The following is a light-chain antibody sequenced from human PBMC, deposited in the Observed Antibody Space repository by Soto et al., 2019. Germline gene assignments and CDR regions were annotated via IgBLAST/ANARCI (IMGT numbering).Light chain of an antibody. Sequence: DIQMTQSPSSLSASVGDRVTITCRASQSISSYLNWYQQKPGKAPKLLIYAASSLQSGVPSRFSGSGSGTDFTLTISSLQPEDFATYYCQQSYNTPRTFGQGNKV. CDR3: QQSYNTPRT. CDR1: QSISSY. J-gene: IGKJ1*01. CDR2: AAS. V-gene: IGKV1-39*01.